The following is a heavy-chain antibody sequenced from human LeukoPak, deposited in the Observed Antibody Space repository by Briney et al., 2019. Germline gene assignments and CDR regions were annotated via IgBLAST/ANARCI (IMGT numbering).Heavy chain of an antibody. CDR2: IYYSGST. V-gene: IGHV4-39*07. CDR1: GGSISSSSYY. D-gene: IGHD3-10*01. CDR3: ARVRGSATPYSDY. J-gene: IGHJ4*02. Sequence: SETLSLTCTVSGGSISSSSYYWGWIRQPPGKGLEWIGSIYYSGSTYYNPSLKSRVTISVDTSKNQFSLKLSSVTAADTAVYYCARVRGSATPYSDYWGQGTLVTVSS.